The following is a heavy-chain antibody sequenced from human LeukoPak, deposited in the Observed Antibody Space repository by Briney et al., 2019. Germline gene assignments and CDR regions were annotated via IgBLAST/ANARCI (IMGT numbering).Heavy chain of an antibody. CDR1: GFTFSSYW. CDR2: IKQDGGEK. V-gene: IGHV3-7*03. D-gene: IGHD1-26*01. J-gene: IGHJ6*02. Sequence: GGSLRLSCAASGFTFSSYWMTWVRQAPGKGLEWVANIKQDGGEKYYVDSVKGRFTISRDNAKNSLHLQMNSLRAEDTAVYYCARVREQDGMGVWGQGTTVTVSS. CDR3: ARVREQDGMGV.